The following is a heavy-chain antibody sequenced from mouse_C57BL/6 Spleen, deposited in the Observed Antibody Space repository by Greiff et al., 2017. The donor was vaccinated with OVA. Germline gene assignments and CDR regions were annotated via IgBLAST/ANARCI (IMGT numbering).Heavy chain of an antibody. J-gene: IGHJ4*01. CDR1: GYSFTGYY. V-gene: IGHV1-42*01. Sequence: VQLQQSGPELVKPGASVKISCKASGYSFTGYYMNWVKQSPEKSLEWIGEINPSTGGTTYNQKFKAKATLTVDKSSSTAYMQLKSRTSEDSAVYYCARDGNLGDYAMDYWGQGTSVTVSS. CDR2: INPSTGGT. CDR3: ARDGNLGDYAMDY. D-gene: IGHD2-1*01.